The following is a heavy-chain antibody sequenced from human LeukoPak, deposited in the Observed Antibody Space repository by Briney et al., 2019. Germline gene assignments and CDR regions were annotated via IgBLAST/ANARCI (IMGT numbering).Heavy chain of an antibody. CDR1: GFTVSGTH. V-gene: IGHV3-53*01. CDR3: AKDEATSGGGLAS. CDR2: MYTGGTT. Sequence: GGSLRLSCAASGFTVSGTHMSWVRQAPGKGLEWVSAMYTGGTTYCADSVMGRFTVSRDNSRNTVFLHMNSLRVDDTAVYYCAKDEATSGGGLASWGQGTLVTVSS. J-gene: IGHJ4*02. D-gene: IGHD3-16*01.